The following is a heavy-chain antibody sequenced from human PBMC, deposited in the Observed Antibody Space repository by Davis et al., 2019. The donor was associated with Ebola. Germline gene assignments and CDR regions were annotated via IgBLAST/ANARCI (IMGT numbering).Heavy chain of an antibody. CDR2: IVVGSGLT. CDR3: AADQGGTTPFDS. V-gene: IGHV1-58*01. Sequence: SVKVSCKASGLAFARSAVQWVRQARGHRLEWIGWIVVGSGLTNYAQEFQDRVTITRDMSSSTAYMELNSLRSDDTAVYYCAADQGGTTPFDSWGQGTLVTVSS. CDR1: GLAFARSA. J-gene: IGHJ4*02. D-gene: IGHD1-1*01.